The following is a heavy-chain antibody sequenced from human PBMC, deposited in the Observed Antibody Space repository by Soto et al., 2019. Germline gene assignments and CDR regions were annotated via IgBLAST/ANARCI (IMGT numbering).Heavy chain of an antibody. V-gene: IGHV4-4*02. J-gene: IGHJ4*02. CDR1: GDSVSSPYY. CDR2: VVHTGTT. CDR3: ARSAGWYAVHS. Sequence: QVQLQESGPRLVKPSGTLSLTCAVSGDSVSSPYYWCWVRQPPGKGLEWIGEVVHTGTTSYNPSLRSRVTNSMDKSNNQLSRNLNSVTAADTAVYYCARSAGWYAVHSWGPGTLVIVSS. D-gene: IGHD6-19*01.